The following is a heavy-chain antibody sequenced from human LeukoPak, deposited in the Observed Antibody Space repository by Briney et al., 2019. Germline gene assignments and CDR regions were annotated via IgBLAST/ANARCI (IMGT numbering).Heavy chain of an antibody. V-gene: IGHV4-4*09. CDR3: ARPHSSGWYGAFDT. CDR2: IYTSGST. J-gene: IGHJ3*02. D-gene: IGHD6-19*01. CDR1: GGSISSYY. Sequence: PSETLSLTCTVPGGSISSYYWSWIRQPPGKGLEWIGYIYTSGSTKYNPSLKSRATISVDTSKNQFSLNLSSVTAADTAVYYCARPHSSGWYGAFDTWGQGTMVTVSS.